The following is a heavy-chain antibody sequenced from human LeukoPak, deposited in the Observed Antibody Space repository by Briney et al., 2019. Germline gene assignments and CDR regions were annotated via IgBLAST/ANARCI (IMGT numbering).Heavy chain of an antibody. Sequence: SETLSLTCTVSGGSISSGGYYWSWIRQPPGKGLEWIGYIYRSGSTYYNPSLKSRVTISVDRSKNQFSLKLSSVTAADTAVYYCARDSSTDWIDAFDIWGQGTMVTVSS. V-gene: IGHV4-30-2*01. J-gene: IGHJ3*02. CDR2: IYRSGST. D-gene: IGHD6-19*01. CDR3: ARDSSTDWIDAFDI. CDR1: GGSISSGGYY.